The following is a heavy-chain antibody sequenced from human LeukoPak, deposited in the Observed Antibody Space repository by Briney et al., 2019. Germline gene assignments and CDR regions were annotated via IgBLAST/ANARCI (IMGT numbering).Heavy chain of an antibody. CDR1: GGSFSGYY. CDR3: ARREYQLPPNYYYYYMDV. D-gene: IGHD2-2*01. CDR2: INHSGST. V-gene: IGHV4-34*09. J-gene: IGHJ6*03. Sequence: SETLSLTCAVYGGSFSGYYWSWIRQPPGKGLEWIGEINHSGSTNYNPSLKSRVTISVDTSKNQFSLKLSSVTATDTAVYYCARREYQLPPNYYYYYMDVWGKGTTVTVSS.